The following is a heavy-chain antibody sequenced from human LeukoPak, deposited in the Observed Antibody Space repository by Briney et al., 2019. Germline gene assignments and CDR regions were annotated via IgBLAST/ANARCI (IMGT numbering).Heavy chain of an antibody. J-gene: IGHJ5*02. CDR2: ISTSSSYI. CDR1: GFTFSSYA. D-gene: IGHD3-9*01. V-gene: IGHV3-21*01. Sequence: PGGSLRLSCAASGFTFSSYAMSWVRQAPGKGLEWVSFISTSSSYIHYADSVKGRFTISRDNAKKSLYLQMNSLRAEDTAVYYCARDHYDILTGYRMYNWFDPWGQGTLVTVSS. CDR3: ARDHYDILTGYRMYNWFDP.